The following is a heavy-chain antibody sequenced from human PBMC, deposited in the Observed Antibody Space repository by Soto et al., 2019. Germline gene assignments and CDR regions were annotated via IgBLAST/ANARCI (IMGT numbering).Heavy chain of an antibody. CDR3: ARDKYDAFDI. CDR1: GFTFSSYS. CDR2: ISSSSSTI. J-gene: IGHJ3*02. V-gene: IGHV3-48*01. Sequence: GGSLRLSCAASGFTFSSYSMNWVRQAPGKRLEWVSYISSSSSTIYYADSVKGRFTISRDNAKNSLYLQMNSLRAEDTAVYYCARDKYDAFDIWGQGTMVTVSS.